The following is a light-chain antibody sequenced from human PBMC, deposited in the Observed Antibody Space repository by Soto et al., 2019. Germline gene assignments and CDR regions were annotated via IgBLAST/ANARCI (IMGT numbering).Light chain of an antibody. CDR1: QSVSSN. Sequence: EIVMTQSPATLSVSPGERAPLSCRASQSVSSNLAWYQQKPGQAPRLLIYGASTRATGIPARFSGSGSGTEFYLTISSLQSEDFAVYYCHQYNNWPYTFGQGTKLEIK. V-gene: IGKV3-15*01. CDR2: GAS. J-gene: IGKJ2*01. CDR3: HQYNNWPYT.